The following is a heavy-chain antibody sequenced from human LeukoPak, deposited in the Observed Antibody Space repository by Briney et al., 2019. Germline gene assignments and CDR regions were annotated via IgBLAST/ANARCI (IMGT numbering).Heavy chain of an antibody. J-gene: IGHJ5*02. D-gene: IGHD6-25*01. Sequence: KSSETLSLTCTVSGGSISSYYWSWIRQPPGKGLEWIGHIYYSGSTNYNPSLKSRVTISVDTSKNQFSLKLSSVTAADTAVYYCARAYSSESWFDPWGQGTLVTVSS. V-gene: IGHV4-59*08. CDR2: IYYSGST. CDR1: GGSISSYY. CDR3: ARAYSSESWFDP.